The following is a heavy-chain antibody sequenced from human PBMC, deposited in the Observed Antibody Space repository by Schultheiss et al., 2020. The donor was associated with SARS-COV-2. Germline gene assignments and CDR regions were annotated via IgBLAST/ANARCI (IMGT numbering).Heavy chain of an antibody. CDR2: ISYDGSNK. CDR1: GFTFSSYG. Sequence: GGSLRLSCAASGFTFSSYGMHWVRQAPGKGLEWVAVISYDGSNKYYADSVKGRFTISRDNSKNTLYLQMNSLRAEDTAVYYCARALLRGLWSYDAFDIWGQGTMVTVSS. CDR3: ARALLRGLWSYDAFDI. D-gene: IGHD4/OR15-4a*01. V-gene: IGHV3-30*03. J-gene: IGHJ3*02.